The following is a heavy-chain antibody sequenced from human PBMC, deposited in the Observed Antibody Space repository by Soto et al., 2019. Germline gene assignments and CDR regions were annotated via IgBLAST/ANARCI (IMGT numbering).Heavy chain of an antibody. CDR3: ARDGDYYYDSSGQTITGSFDI. CDR2: INPSGGST. J-gene: IGHJ3*02. Sequence: EASVKVSCKASGYTFTSYYMHWVRQAPGQGLEWMGIINPSGGSTSYAQKFQGRVTMTRDTSTSTVYMELSSLRSEDTAVYYCARDGDYYYDSSGQTITGSFDIWGQGTMVTVSS. V-gene: IGHV1-46*01. D-gene: IGHD3-22*01. CDR1: GYTFTSYY.